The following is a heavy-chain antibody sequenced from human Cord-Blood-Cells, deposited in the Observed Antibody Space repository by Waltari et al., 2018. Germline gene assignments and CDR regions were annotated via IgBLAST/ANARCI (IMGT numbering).Heavy chain of an antibody. D-gene: IGHD3-10*01. CDR2: ISAYNGNT. CDR3: ARTRYGSGRRGYYYGMDV. Sequence: QVQLVQSGAEVKKPGASVKVSCKASGYTFTSYGISWVRKAPGQGLEWMGWISAYNGNTNYSQKLQGRVTMTTDTSTSTAYMELRSLRSDDTAVYYCARTRYGSGRRGYYYGMDVWGQGTTVTVSS. CDR1: GYTFTSYG. J-gene: IGHJ6*02. V-gene: IGHV1-18*01.